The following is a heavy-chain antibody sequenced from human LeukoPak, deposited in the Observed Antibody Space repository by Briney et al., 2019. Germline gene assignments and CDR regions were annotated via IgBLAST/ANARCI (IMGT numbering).Heavy chain of an antibody. CDR3: ATVEMATMRDYFDY. Sequence: ASVKVSCKASGGTFSSYAISWVRQAPGRGLEWMGGIIPIFGTANYAQKFQGRVTITADESTSTAYMELSSLRSEDTAVYYCATVEMATMRDYFDYWGQGTLVTVSS. CDR2: IIPIFGTA. V-gene: IGHV1-69*01. CDR1: GGTFSSYA. D-gene: IGHD5-24*01. J-gene: IGHJ4*02.